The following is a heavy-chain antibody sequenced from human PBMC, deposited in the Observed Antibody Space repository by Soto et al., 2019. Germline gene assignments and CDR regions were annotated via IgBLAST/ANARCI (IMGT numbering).Heavy chain of an antibody. CDR1: GFTFGSYA. V-gene: IGHV3-23*01. Sequence: ESGGGLVQPGGSLRLSCVVSGFTFGSYAMSWVRQAPEKGPEWVAILGGNGFTTYYADSVKGRFTISGDKSKSTLFLQMNSLRADDTGVYYCAKALRPSLNFFYYMDVWGRGTCVTVSS. CDR3: AKALRPSLNFFYYMDV. D-gene: IGHD2-2*01. J-gene: IGHJ6*03. CDR2: LGGNGFTT.